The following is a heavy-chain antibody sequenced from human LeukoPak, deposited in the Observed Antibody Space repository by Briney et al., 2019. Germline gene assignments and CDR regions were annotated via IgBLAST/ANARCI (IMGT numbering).Heavy chain of an antibody. CDR3: ARVRLVVVPAAILFDY. CDR2: MNPNSGGT. CDR1: GYTFTSYD. Sequence: ASVKVSCKASGYTFTSYDINWVRQATGQGLEWMGWMNPNSGGTNYAQKFQGRVTMTRDTSISTAYMELSRLRSDDTAVYYCARVRLVVVPAAILFDYWGQGTLVTVSS. D-gene: IGHD2-2*02. J-gene: IGHJ4*02. V-gene: IGHV1-2*02.